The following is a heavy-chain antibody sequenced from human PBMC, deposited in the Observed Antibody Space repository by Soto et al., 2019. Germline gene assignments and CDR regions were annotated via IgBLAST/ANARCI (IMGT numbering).Heavy chain of an antibody. Sequence: EVQLLESGGELVQPGGSLRLSCAASGFAFSSYSLSWVRRAPGKGLEWVSGISGNGYSRYYIDSVKSRFTISRDNSMNTLYLQMNSLRVEDTGVYDCARSLGNHWNAYYFYYWGQGTLVTVSS. J-gene: IGHJ4*02. V-gene: IGHV3-23*01. D-gene: IGHD1-1*01. CDR3: ARSLGNHWNAYYFYY. CDR1: GFAFSSYS. CDR2: ISGNGYSR.